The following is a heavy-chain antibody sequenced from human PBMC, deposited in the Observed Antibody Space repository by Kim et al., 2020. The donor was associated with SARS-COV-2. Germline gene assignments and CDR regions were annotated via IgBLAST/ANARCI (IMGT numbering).Heavy chain of an antibody. J-gene: IGHJ4*02. CDR2: INHSGST. V-gene: IGHV4-34*01. Sequence: SETLSLTCAVYGGSFSGYYWSWIRQPPEKGLEWIGEINHSGSTNYNPSLKSRVTISVDTSKNQFSLKLSSVTAADTAVYYCAAHPANKYYYGSGSYSYWGQGTLVTVSS. D-gene: IGHD3-10*01. CDR1: GGSFSGYY. CDR3: AAHPANKYYYGSGSYSY.